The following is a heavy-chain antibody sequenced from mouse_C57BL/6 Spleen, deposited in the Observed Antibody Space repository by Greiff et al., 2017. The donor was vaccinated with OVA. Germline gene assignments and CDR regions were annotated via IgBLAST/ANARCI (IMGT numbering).Heavy chain of an antibody. J-gene: IGHJ2*01. CDR3: ARCGYYGNSYYFDD. CDR2: IDPSDSYT. V-gene: IGHV1-69*01. CDR1: GYTFTSYW. D-gene: IGHD2-1*01. Sequence: QVQLQQPGAELVMPGASVKLSCKASGYTFTSYWMHWVKQRPGQGLEWIGEIDPSDSYTNYNQKFKGKSTLTVDKSSSTAYMQLSSLTSEDSAVYYCARCGYYGNSYYFDDWGQGTTLTVSS.